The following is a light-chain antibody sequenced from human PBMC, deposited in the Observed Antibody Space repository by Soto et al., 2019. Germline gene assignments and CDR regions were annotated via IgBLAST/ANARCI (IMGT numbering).Light chain of an antibody. CDR3: CSYAGSYTAI. V-gene: IGLV2-11*01. CDR1: SSDVGTYND. Sequence: QSVLTQPRSVSGSPGQSVTISCTGTSSDVGTYNDVSWYQQHPGKAPKLMIFDVSQRPSGVPDRFSGSKSGNTASLTISGLQAEDEADYCCCSYAGSYTAIFGGGTKLTVL. J-gene: IGLJ2*01. CDR2: DVS.